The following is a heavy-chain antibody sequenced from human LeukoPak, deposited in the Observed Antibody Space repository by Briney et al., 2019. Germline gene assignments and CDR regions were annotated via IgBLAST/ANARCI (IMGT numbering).Heavy chain of an antibody. Sequence: GGSLRLSCAASGFTFSSYGMHWVRQAPGKGLEWVAVISYDGSNKYYADSVKGRFTISRDNSKNTLYLQMNSLRAEDTAVYYCVKDVSFGVVTSYYYYMDVWGKGTTVTVSS. J-gene: IGHJ6*03. D-gene: IGHD3-3*01. CDR3: VKDVSFGVVTSYYYYMDV. V-gene: IGHV3-30*18. CDR2: ISYDGSNK. CDR1: GFTFSSYG.